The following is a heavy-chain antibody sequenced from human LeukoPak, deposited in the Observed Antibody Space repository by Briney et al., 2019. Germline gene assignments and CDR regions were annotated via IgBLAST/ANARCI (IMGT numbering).Heavy chain of an antibody. J-gene: IGHJ3*02. Sequence: PGGSLRLSCAASGFTFSSYAMSWVRQAPGKGLEWVSSISSSSSYIYYADSVKGRFTISRDNAKNSLYLQMNSLRAEDTAVYYCARLGGDAFDIWGQGTMVTVSS. CDR1: GFTFSSYA. CDR3: ARLGGDAFDI. D-gene: IGHD3-10*01. CDR2: ISSSSSYI. V-gene: IGHV3-21*01.